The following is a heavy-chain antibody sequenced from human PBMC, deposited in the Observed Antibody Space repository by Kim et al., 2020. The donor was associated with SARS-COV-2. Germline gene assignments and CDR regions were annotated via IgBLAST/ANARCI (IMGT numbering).Heavy chain of an antibody. D-gene: IGHD3-3*01. J-gene: IGHJ3*02. CDR1: GGSFSGYY. V-gene: IGHV4-34*01. CDR3: ARGRGCWSASSAFDI. CDR2: INHSGST. Sequence: SETLSLTCAVYGGSFSGYYWSWIRQPPGKGLEWIGEINHSGSTNYNPSLKSRVTISVDTSKNQFSLKLSSVTAADTAVYYCARGRGCWSASSAFDIWGQG.